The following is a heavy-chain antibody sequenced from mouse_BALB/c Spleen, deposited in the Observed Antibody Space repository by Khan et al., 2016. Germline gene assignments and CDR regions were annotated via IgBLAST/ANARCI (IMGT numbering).Heavy chain of an antibody. CDR1: GYSITSDYA. CDR2: IRYSGST. D-gene: IGHD1-2*01. CDR3: TRVPTATRYFDV. Sequence: EVQLQESGPGLVKPSQSLSLTCTVTGYSITSDYAWNWIRQFPGNKLEWMGYIRYSGSTTYNPSLKSRISITRDTSKNQFFLQLYSVTTEDTATYYCTRVPTATRYFDVWGAGTTVTVSS. J-gene: IGHJ1*01. V-gene: IGHV3-2*02.